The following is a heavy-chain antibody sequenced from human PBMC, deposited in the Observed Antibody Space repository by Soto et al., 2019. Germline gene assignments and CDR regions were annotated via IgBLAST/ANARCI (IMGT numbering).Heavy chain of an antibody. J-gene: IGHJ6*03. Sequence: QLQLQESGPGLVKPSETLSLTCTVSCGSISSSSYYCGGIRPPPVKGLEWIGSSYHSGRTYYNPSLKSRVTISVDASKNQVSLKLSSVTAADTAVYYCARHCGERSLEGYYYYMDVCGKWPTVTVSS. D-gene: IGHD3-3*01. CDR3: ARHCGERSLEGYYYYMDV. CDR1: CGSISSSSYY. CDR2: SYHSGRT. V-gene: IGHV4-39*01.